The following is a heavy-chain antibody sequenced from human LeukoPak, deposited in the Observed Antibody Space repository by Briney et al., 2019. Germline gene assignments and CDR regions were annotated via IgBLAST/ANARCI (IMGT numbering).Heavy chain of an antibody. Sequence: TGGSLRLSCAASGFTFSSYSMNWVRQAPGKGLEWVSSISSSSSYIYCADSVKGRFTISRDNAKNSLYLQMNSLRAEDTAVYYCASLSCSSTSCGIDYWGQGTLVTVSS. V-gene: IGHV3-21*01. CDR3: ASLSCSSTSCGIDY. D-gene: IGHD2-2*01. CDR1: GFTFSSYS. J-gene: IGHJ4*02. CDR2: ISSSSSYI.